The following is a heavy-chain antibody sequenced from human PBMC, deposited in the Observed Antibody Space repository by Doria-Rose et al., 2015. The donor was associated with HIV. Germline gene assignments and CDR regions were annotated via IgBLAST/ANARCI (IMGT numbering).Heavy chain of an antibody. CDR2: IFTDDER. CDR1: GVSLSSPGMG. J-gene: IGHJ4*02. CDR3: ARIKSSRWYHKYYFDF. D-gene: IGHD6-13*01. V-gene: IGHV2-26*01. Sequence: QVTLKESGPVLVKPTETLTLTCTVSGVSLSSPGMGVSWIRQPPGKALEWLASIFTDDERSYKTSLKSRLTISRVTSKSKVLLTMTDMDPVDTATYYCARIKSSRWYHKYYFDFWGQGTLVIVSA.